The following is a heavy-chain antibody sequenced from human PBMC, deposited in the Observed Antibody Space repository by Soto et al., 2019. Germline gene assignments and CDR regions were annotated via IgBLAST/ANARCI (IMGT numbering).Heavy chain of an antibody. J-gene: IGHJ3*02. CDR1: EFTFSSYA. CDR2: ISYDGSNR. V-gene: IGHV3-30-3*01. Sequence: QVQLVESGGGVVQPGRSLRLSCAASEFTFSSYAMHWVRQAPGKWLEWVAVISYDGSNRYYADSVEVRFTISRDNSKKTLYLQMTSLRAEDLAVYYCARSGGVAARPVAFDIWGHGTMVTVSS. D-gene: IGHD6-6*01. CDR3: ARSGGVAARPVAFDI.